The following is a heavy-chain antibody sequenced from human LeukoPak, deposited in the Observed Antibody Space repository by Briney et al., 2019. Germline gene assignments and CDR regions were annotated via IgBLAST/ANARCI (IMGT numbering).Heavy chain of an antibody. V-gene: IGHV3-64*01. D-gene: IGHD3-22*01. CDR2: ISSNGRST. CDR1: GFTFSSYA. CDR3: ARGGPHYYDSSGYYYYGMDV. J-gene: IGHJ6*02. Sequence: GGSLRLSCAASGFTFSSYAMHWVRQAPGKGLEYVSTISSNGRSTYYAKSVKGRFTISRDNSKNTLYLQMGSLRAEDMAVYYCARGGPHYYDSSGYYYYGMDVWGQGTTVTVSS.